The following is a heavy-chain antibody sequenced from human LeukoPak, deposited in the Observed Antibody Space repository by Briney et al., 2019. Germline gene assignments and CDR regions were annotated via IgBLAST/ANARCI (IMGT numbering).Heavy chain of an antibody. D-gene: IGHD3-10*01. Sequence: GASVKLSCNASGDTFTSDGISWVRQAPGQGLEWMGWISAYNGNTNYAQKFQGRVTMTTDTSTSTAYMELRSLRSDDPAVYYCHIDHGPGTLPFDYWGERPLVPVS. CDR1: GDTFTSDG. V-gene: IGHV1-18*01. CDR3: HIDHGPGTLPFDY. CDR2: ISAYNGNT. J-gene: IGHJ4*01.